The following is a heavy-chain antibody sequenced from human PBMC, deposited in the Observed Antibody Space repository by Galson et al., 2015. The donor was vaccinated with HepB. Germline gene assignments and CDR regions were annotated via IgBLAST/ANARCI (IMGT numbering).Heavy chain of an antibody. D-gene: IGHD3-16*01. V-gene: IGHV1-18*01. CDR2: ISGYSGNT. CDR1: GYTFSTYS. CDR3: AGDIGGGEDY. J-gene: IGHJ4*02. Sequence: SVKVSCKASGYTFSTYSISWVRQAPGQGLEWVGWISGYSGNTLYAQKLQGRVTLTTDTPTTTAYMELRSLTSDDTAVYYCAGDIGGGEDYWGQGTLVTVSS.